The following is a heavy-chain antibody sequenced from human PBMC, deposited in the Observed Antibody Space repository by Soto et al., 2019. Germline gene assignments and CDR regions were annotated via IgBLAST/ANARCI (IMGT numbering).Heavy chain of an antibody. CDR2: IIPLFGTA. D-gene: IGHD2-21*01. Sequence: QVQLVQSGAEVKKPGSSVKVSCKASGVTFSSETISWVRQAPGQGLEWVGGIIPLFGTANYAQKFQGRVTITADESTSTLYIELSSLRSDDTAVYYRATELGDHPASPFGSWGQGTLVTVSS. J-gene: IGHJ4*02. V-gene: IGHV1-69*01. CDR3: ATELGDHPASPFGS. CDR1: GVTFSSET.